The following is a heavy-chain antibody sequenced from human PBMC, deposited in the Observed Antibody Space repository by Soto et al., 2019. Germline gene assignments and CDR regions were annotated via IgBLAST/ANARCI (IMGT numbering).Heavy chain of an antibody. CDR3: ARGGSSDFTSGYWGFDY. CDR1: GGSFSGYY. J-gene: IGHJ4*02. CDR2: INHSGGT. Sequence: AGTLSLTCAVYGGSFSGYYWSWIRQPPGKGLEWMGVINHSGGTNYNPSLKRRVTISVDTSKNHFSLKLSTVTAADTAVYYCARGGSSDFTSGYWGFDYWGQGTPVTVSS. D-gene: IGHD3-3*01. V-gene: IGHV4-34*01.